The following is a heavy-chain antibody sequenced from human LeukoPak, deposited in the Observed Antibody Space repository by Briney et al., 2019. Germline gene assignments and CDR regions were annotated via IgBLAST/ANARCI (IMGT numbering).Heavy chain of an antibody. CDR3: ARHAGGSGYQY. CDR1: GGSISSYY. CDR2: IYTSGST. Sequence: SETLSLTCTVSGGSISSYYWSWIRQPPGKGLGWIGYIYTSGSTNYNPSLKSRVTISVDTSKNQFSLKLSSVTAADTAVYYCARHAGGSGYQYWGQGTLVTVSS. J-gene: IGHJ4*02. D-gene: IGHD3-3*01. V-gene: IGHV4-4*09.